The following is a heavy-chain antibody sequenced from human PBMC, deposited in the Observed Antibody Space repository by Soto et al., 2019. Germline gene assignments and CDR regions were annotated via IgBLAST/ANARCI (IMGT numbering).Heavy chain of an antibody. CDR3: ARVPDR. CDR1: GGTISSGGYS. CDR2: IYHSGST. V-gene: IGHV4-30-2*01. D-gene: IGHD2-2*01. J-gene: IGHJ5*02. Sequence: PSETLSLTFAVSGGTISSGGYSWSWILQPPGKGLEWIGYIYHSGSTYYNPSLKSRVTISVDRSKNQFSLKLSSVTAADTAVYTCARVPDRWGQGTLISVSS.